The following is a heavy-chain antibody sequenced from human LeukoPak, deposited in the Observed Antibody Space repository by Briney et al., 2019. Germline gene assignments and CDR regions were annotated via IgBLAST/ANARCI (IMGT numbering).Heavy chain of an antibody. Sequence: PGGSLRLSCAASGFTFSSYGMHWVRQAPGKGLEWVAVISYDGSNKFYADSVKGRFTISRDNSKNTLYLQMNSLRAEDTAVYYCARDYGDYRHWFDPWGQGTLVTVSS. CDR2: ISYDGSNK. J-gene: IGHJ5*02. CDR3: ARDYGDYRHWFDP. CDR1: GFTFSSYG. V-gene: IGHV3-30*03. D-gene: IGHD4-17*01.